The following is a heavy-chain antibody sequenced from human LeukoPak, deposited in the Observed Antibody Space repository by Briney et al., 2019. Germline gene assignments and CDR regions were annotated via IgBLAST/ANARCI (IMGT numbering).Heavy chain of an antibody. Sequence: ASVNVSCKVSGYTLTELSMHWVRQAPGKGLEWMGGFDPEDGETIYAQKFQGRVTMTEDTSTDTAYMELSSLRSEDTAVYYCATDLVTMVRGVFFGMDVWGQGTTVTVSS. V-gene: IGHV1-24*01. D-gene: IGHD3-10*01. J-gene: IGHJ6*02. CDR1: GYTLTELS. CDR2: FDPEDGET. CDR3: ATDLVTMVRGVFFGMDV.